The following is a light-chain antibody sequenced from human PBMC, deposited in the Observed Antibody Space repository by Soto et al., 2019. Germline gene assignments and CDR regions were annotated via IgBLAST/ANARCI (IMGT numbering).Light chain of an antibody. Sequence: DIQMTQFASSPSAALGDRVTITCRASQTIRTFLHWYQQKPGKAPSLLISAASTLKSGVPSRFSVSRSGTDGTLTIGRLKREDGATYYGQQSYTTTLTFGQGTRLEIK. J-gene: IGKJ5*01. CDR1: QTIRTF. CDR2: AAS. V-gene: IGKV1-39*01. CDR3: QQSYTTTLT.